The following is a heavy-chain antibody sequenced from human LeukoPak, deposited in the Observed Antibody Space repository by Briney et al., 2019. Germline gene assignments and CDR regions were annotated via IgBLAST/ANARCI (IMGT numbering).Heavy chain of an antibody. J-gene: IGHJ6*02. Sequence: ASVKVSCKAYGYTFANYGISWVRQAPGQGLEWLGWISVYNANTNYAQKVQGRVTMTADISRSTAYMELRSLRSDDTAVYYCARPQHMVRGAITHYYGLGVWGQGTTVTVSS. CDR1: GYTFANYG. D-gene: IGHD3-10*01. V-gene: IGHV1-18*01. CDR3: ARPQHMVRGAITHYYGLGV. CDR2: ISVYNANT.